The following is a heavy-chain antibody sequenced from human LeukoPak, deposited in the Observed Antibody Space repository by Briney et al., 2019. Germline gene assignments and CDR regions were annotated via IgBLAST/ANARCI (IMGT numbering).Heavy chain of an antibody. V-gene: IGHV3-11*01. CDR1: GFIFSDYY. Sequence: GGSLRLSCAASGFIFSDYYMTWIRQAPGKGLEWVSYISGSGSSIDYADSVKGRFTISRDNSKNTLYLQMNSLRAEDTAVYYCAKETGRYGDYQYFQHWGQGTLVTVSS. CDR3: AKETGRYGDYQYFQH. CDR2: ISGSGSSI. D-gene: IGHD4-17*01. J-gene: IGHJ1*01.